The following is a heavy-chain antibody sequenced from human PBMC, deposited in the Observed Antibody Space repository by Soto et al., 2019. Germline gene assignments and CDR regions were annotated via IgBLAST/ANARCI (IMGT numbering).Heavy chain of an antibody. V-gene: IGHV1-69*06. Sequence: SVKVSCKASGGTFSSYAISWVRQAPGQGLEWMGGIIPIFGTANYAQKFQGRVTITADKSTSAAYMELSSLRSEDTAVYYCARSPSYYYYGMDVWGQGTTVTVSS. CDR2: IIPIFGTA. CDR3: ARSPSYYYYGMDV. CDR1: GGTFSSYA. J-gene: IGHJ6*02.